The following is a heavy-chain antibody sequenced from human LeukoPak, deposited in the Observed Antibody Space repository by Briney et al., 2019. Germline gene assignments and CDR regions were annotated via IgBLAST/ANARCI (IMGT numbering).Heavy chain of an antibody. Sequence: GASVKVSCKASGYTFTSYGISWVRQAPGQGLEWKGWISAYNGNTNYAQKLQGRVTMTTDTSTSTAYMELRSLRSDDTAVYYCARVQKLGYCSGGSCKRAAFDIWGQGTMVTVSS. J-gene: IGHJ3*02. D-gene: IGHD2-15*01. CDR1: GYTFTSYG. V-gene: IGHV1-18*01. CDR2: ISAYNGNT. CDR3: ARVQKLGYCSGGSCKRAAFDI.